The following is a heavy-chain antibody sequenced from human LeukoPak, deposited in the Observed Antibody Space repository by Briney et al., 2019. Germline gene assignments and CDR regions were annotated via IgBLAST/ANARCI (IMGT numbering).Heavy chain of an antibody. CDR3: ARDWGNWGYGWYFDH. CDR1: GFTFSTYG. CDR2: ISHDGNNK. D-gene: IGHD7-27*01. Sequence: GRSLRLSCAASGFTFSTYGMHWVRQASGKGLEWVAVISHDGNNKYYVDSVKGRFTISRDNSKNTLYLQMNSLRAEDTAVYYCARDWGNWGYGWYFDHWGQGTPVTVSS. V-gene: IGHV3-30*03. J-gene: IGHJ4*02.